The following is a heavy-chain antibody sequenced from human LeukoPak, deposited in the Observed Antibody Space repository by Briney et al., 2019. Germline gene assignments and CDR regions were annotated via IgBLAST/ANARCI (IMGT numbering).Heavy chain of an antibody. CDR3: TRGGLKEIVASISY. V-gene: IGHV3-30*02. Sequence: GGSLRLSCAASGFAFSTYGIHWVRQAPGKGLEWVAFIRYDGSNDYYADSVKGRFSISRDNFKNTVSLEMSSLTTDDTAVYHCTRGGLKEIVASISYWGQGTPVTVSS. D-gene: IGHD5-12*01. CDR2: IRYDGSND. CDR1: GFAFSTYG. J-gene: IGHJ4*02.